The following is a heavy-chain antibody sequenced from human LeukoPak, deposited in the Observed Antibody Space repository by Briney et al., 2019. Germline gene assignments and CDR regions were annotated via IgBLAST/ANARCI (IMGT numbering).Heavy chain of an antibody. CDR2: INPSGGST. J-gene: IGHJ4*02. CDR1: GYTFTSYY. Sequence: ASVKVSCKASGYTFTSYYMHWVRQASGQGLEWMGIINPSGGSTSYAQKFQGRVTMTRDTSTSTVYMELSSLRSEDTAVYYCAREDTAMVIGYWGQGTLVTVSS. CDR3: AREDTAMVIGY. D-gene: IGHD5-18*01. V-gene: IGHV1-46*01.